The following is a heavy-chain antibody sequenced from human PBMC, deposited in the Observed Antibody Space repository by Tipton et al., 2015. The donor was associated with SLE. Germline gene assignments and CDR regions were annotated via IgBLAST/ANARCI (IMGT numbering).Heavy chain of an antibody. J-gene: IGHJ3*01. D-gene: IGHD3-10*01. V-gene: IGHV4-38-2*01. CDR3: ARLGGSGTAFDV. CDR2: IYQSGST. CDR1: GYSIRSGYY. Sequence: TLSLTCAVSGYSIRSGYYWGWIRQAPGKGLEWIGSIYQSGSTCYKSSLRSRVTISVDTSKNQFSLNLTSVTASDTSVYYCARLGGSGTAFDVWGQGTLVTVSA.